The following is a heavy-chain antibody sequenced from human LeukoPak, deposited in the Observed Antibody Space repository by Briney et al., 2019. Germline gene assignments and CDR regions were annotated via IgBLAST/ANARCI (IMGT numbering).Heavy chain of an antibody. CDR2: MKQDGREK. J-gene: IGHJ4*02. V-gene: IGHV3-7*01. Sequence: GGSLRLSCVASGFTFTNYWMTWVRQAPGKGLEWVANMKQDGREKYYVDSVKGRFTISRDNAKNSLYLQMNSLRAEDTAVYYCARVGRDGYNFPLSPFDYWGQGTLVTVSS. CDR3: ARVGRDGYNFPLSPFDY. CDR1: GFTFTNYW. D-gene: IGHD5-24*01.